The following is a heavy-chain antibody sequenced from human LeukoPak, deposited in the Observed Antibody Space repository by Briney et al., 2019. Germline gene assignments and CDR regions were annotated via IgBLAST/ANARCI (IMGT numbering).Heavy chain of an antibody. Sequence: PGGSLRLSCAASGFTFSSYGMHWVRQAPGKGLEWVAVIWYDGSNKYYADSVKGRFTISRDNSKNTLYLQMNSLRAEDTAVYYCARECFLEWLPESYYYGMDVWGQGTTVTVSS. CDR2: IWYDGSNK. D-gene: IGHD3-3*01. CDR1: GFTFSSYG. V-gene: IGHV3-33*01. J-gene: IGHJ6*02. CDR3: ARECFLEWLPESYYYGMDV.